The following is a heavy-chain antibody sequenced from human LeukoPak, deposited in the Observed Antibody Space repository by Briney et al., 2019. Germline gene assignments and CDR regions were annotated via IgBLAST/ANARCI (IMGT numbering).Heavy chain of an antibody. Sequence: PSETLSLTCTVSGGSISSYYWSWLRQPPGQGLEWIGYIYYSGSTNYNPSLKSRVTISVDTSKNQFSLKLSSVTAADTAVYYCAGGGSGSPDFDYWGQGTLVTVSS. CDR3: AGGGSGSPDFDY. V-gene: IGHV4-59*01. J-gene: IGHJ4*02. D-gene: IGHD3-10*01. CDR1: GGSISSYY. CDR2: IYYSGST.